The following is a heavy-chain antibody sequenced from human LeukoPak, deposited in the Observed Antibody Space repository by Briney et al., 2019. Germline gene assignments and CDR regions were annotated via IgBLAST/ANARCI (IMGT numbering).Heavy chain of an antibody. V-gene: IGHV3-23*01. D-gene: IGHD2-21*02. CDR2: ISGSGGST. CDR1: GFTFSSYA. CDR3: ARRYCGGDCHSPYFDY. J-gene: IGHJ4*02. Sequence: PGGSLRLSCAASGFTFSSYAMSWVRQAPGKGLEWVSAISGSGGSTYYADSVKGRFTISRDNSKNTLCLQMNSLRAEDTAVYYCARRYCGGDCHSPYFDYWGQGTLVTVSS.